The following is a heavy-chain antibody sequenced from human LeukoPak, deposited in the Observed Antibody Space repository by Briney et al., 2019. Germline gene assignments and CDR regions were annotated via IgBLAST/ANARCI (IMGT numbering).Heavy chain of an antibody. CDR1: GGSISSYY. CDR3: ARGIAVAGTRPRWYFDL. V-gene: IGHV4-59*08. J-gene: IGHJ2*01. Sequence: SETLSLTCTVSGGSISSYYWSWIRQPPGKGLEWIGYIYYSGSTNYNPSLKSRVTISVDTSKNQFSLKLSSVTAADTAVYYCARGIAVAGTRPRWYFDLWGRGTLVTVSS. D-gene: IGHD6-19*01. CDR2: IYYSGST.